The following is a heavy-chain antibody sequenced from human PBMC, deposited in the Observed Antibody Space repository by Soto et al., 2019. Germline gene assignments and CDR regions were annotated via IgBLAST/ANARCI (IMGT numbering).Heavy chain of an antibody. J-gene: IGHJ4*02. Sequence: QVQLVQSGAEVKEPGSAVKVSCKAPADSFSSYGISWVRQAPGQGLEWMGGIIPIFGTTNYAEKFQGRVTKTADQSTDTAYMGLGSLGFEGTALYYCARVFPDGWVEPGVVRGYLDTWGRGTLVTVSS. D-gene: IGHD3-3*01. CDR3: ARVFPDGWVEPGVVRGYLDT. CDR1: ADSFSSYG. CDR2: IIPIFGTT. V-gene: IGHV1-69*01.